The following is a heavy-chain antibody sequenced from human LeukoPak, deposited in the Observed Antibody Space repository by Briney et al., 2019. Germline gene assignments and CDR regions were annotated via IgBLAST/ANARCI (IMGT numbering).Heavy chain of an antibody. V-gene: IGHV3-7*01. CDR1: GFTFSSYW. CDR3: ASCIAVADNWFDP. CDR2: IKQDGSEK. J-gene: IGHJ5*02. D-gene: IGHD6-19*01. Sequence: GGSLRLSCAASGFTFSSYWMSWVRQAPGKGLEWVANIKQDGSEKYYVDSVKGRFTISRDNAKNSLYLQMNSLRAEDTAVYYCASCIAVADNWFDPWGQGTLVTVSS.